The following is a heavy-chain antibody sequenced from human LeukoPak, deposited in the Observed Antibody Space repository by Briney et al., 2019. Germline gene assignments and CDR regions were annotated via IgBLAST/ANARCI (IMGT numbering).Heavy chain of an antibody. CDR1: GFTLGDYY. D-gene: IGHD7-27*01. J-gene: IGHJ4*02. Sequence: GGSLRLSCAASGFTLGDYYMSWVRQAPGKGLEWVANIQPDGNGKKYVDSVKGRFTISRDNAKNSLYLQMNSLRAEDTAVYYCAKDGRTWVYWGQGTLVTVSS. CDR3: AKDGRTWVY. CDR2: IQPDGNGK. V-gene: IGHV3-7*03.